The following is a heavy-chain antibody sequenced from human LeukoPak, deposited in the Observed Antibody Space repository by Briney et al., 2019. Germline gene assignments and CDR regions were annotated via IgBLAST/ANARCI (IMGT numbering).Heavy chain of an antibody. CDR2: RYPDGSAS. V-gene: IGHV5-51*01. J-gene: IGHJ4*02. Sequence: GESLKISRKASGYTFNNYWIGWVRQVPGRGLEWMGMRYPDGSASTYHPSFEGRVTISADQSVTTAYLEWNSLKASDTALYYCVRQGLQSGTYPAYWGPGTLVTVSS. CDR1: GYTFNNYW. D-gene: IGHD1-26*01. CDR3: VRQGLQSGTYPAY.